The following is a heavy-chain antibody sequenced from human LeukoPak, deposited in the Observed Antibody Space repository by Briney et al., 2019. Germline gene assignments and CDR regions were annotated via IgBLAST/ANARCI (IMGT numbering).Heavy chain of an antibody. V-gene: IGHV3-23*01. CDR1: GFTFSSYG. J-gene: IGHJ4*02. Sequence: GGSLRLSCAASGFTFSSYGMSWVRQAPGKGLEWVSAISGSGGSTYYADSVKGRFTISRDNAKNTLYLQMNSLRAEDTAVYYCARGVTMVRGVIIGYWGQGTLVTVSS. CDR2: ISGSGGST. D-gene: IGHD3-10*01. CDR3: ARGVTMVRGVIIGY.